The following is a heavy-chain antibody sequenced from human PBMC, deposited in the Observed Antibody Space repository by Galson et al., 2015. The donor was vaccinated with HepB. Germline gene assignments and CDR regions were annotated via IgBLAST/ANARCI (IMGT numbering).Heavy chain of an antibody. CDR2: IIPILGIA. CDR1: GGTFSSYT. D-gene: IGHD3-10*01. Sequence: SVKVSCKASGGTFSSYTISWVRQAPGQGLEWMGRIIPILGIANYAQKFQGRVTITADKSTSTAYMEQSSLRSEDTAVYYCARVAHYYYGSGSYGMDVWGQGTTVTVSS. V-gene: IGHV1-69*02. CDR3: ARVAHYYYGSGSYGMDV. J-gene: IGHJ6*02.